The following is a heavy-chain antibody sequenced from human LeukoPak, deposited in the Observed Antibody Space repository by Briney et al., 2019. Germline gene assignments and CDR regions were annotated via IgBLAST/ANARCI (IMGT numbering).Heavy chain of an antibody. D-gene: IGHD6-13*01. J-gene: IGHJ4*02. V-gene: IGHV4-34*01. CDR3: ARGLGIAAAGTFVY. Sequence: SETLSLTRAVYGGSFSGYYWSWIRQPPGKGLEWIGEINHSGSTNYNPSLKSRVTISVDTSKNQFSLKLSSVTAADTAVYYCARGLGIAAAGTFVYWGQGTLVTVSS. CDR1: GGSFSGYY. CDR2: INHSGST.